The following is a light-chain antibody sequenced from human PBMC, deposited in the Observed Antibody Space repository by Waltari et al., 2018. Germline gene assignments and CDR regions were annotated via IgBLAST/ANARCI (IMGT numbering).Light chain of an antibody. V-gene: IGLV2-8*01. CDR3: SSYAGSNNLV. Sequence: QSALTQPPSASGSPGQSVTISCTGTSSDVGDYVSWYQQHLGKAPKLMISEVTKRPSGVPDRFSGSKSGNTASLTVAGLQAEDEADYYCSSYAGSNNLVFGGGTKLTVL. CDR2: EVT. J-gene: IGLJ2*01. CDR1: SSDVGDY.